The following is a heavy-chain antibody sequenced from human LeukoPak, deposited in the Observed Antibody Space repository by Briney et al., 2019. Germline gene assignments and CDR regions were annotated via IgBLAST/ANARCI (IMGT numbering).Heavy chain of an antibody. J-gene: IGHJ4*02. CDR1: GFSFGDYA. Sequence: PGRSLRLSCTTSGFSFGDYAMSWVRRAPGKGLEWVGFIRSKGYGGTTEYAASVKGRFTISRDDSKSIAYLQMSGLKTEDTALYYCTRASYAGSYYTYYFDYWGQGTLVAVSA. D-gene: IGHD1-26*01. V-gene: IGHV3-49*04. CDR3: TRASYAGSYYTYYFDY. CDR2: IRSKGYGGTT.